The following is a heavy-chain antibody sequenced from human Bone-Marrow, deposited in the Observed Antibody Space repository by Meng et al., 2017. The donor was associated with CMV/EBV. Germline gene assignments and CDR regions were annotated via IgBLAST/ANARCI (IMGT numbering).Heavy chain of an antibody. CDR3: AIVHPQFCSSTSCHGIEDYGMDV. CDR1: VYTFTDYY. V-gene: IGHV1-2*02. Sequence: ASVQVSCKASVYTFTDYYMHWVRQAPGQGLEWMGWINPNSGGTNYAQNFQGSVTMTRDPSISTAYMELTSLRSDDSAVYYCAIVHPQFCSSTSCHGIEDYGMDVWGQGTTVTVSS. CDR2: INPNSGGT. D-gene: IGHD2-2*01. J-gene: IGHJ6*02.